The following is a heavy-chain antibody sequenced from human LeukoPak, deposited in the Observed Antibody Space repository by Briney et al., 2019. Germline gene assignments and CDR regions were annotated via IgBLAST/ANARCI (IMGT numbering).Heavy chain of an antibody. V-gene: IGHV1-69*13. CDR2: IIPIFGTA. Sequence: ASVKVSCKASGGTFSSYAISWVRQAPGQGLEWMGGIIPIFGTANYAQKFQGRVTITADESTSTAYMELSSLRSEDTAVYYCARVHPRLLWFGESGIYYFDYWGQGTLVTVSS. D-gene: IGHD3-10*01. J-gene: IGHJ4*02. CDR1: GGTFSSYA. CDR3: ARVHPRLLWFGESGIYYFDY.